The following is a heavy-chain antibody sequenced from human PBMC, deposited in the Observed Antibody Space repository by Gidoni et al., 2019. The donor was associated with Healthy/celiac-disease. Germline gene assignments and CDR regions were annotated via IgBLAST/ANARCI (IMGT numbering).Heavy chain of an antibody. V-gene: IGHV3-48*02. J-gene: IGHJ4*02. CDR3: ARVRTYYDFWSGYYPFDY. Sequence: EVQLVESGGGLVQPGGSLRLSCAASGFTFSSYSMNWVRQAPGKGLEWVSYISSSSSTIYYADSVKGRCTISRDNAKNSLYLQMNSLRDEDTAVYYCARVRTYYDFWSGYYPFDYWGQGTLVTVSS. D-gene: IGHD3-3*01. CDR1: GFTFSSYS. CDR2: ISSSSSTI.